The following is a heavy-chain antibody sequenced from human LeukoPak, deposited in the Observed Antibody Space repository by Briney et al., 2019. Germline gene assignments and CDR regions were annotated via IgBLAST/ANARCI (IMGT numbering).Heavy chain of an antibody. V-gene: IGHV4-39*01. D-gene: IGHD3-10*01. J-gene: IGHJ5*02. Sequence: SETLSLTCTVSGGSISSSSYYWGWIRQPPGKGLEWIGSIYYSGSTYYNPFLKSRVTISVDTSKNQFSLKLSSVTAADTAVYYCARQKASGSYYKVLNWFDPWGQGTLVTVSS. CDR2: IYYSGST. CDR3: ARQKASGSYYKVLNWFDP. CDR1: GGSISSSSYY.